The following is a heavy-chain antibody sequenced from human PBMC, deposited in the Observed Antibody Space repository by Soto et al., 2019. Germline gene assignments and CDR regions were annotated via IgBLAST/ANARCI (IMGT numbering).Heavy chain of an antibody. CDR3: AREGPSVEWLLGIDAFDI. CDR1: GGSINSRSYS. Sequence: KTSETLSLTCSVSGGSINSRSYSWGWIRQPPGKGLEWIGTFYNNENPNYNPSLKSRVTISVDTSKNQFSLKLSSVTAADTAVYYCAREGPSVEWLLGIDAFDIWGQGTMVTVSS. CDR2: FYNNENP. V-gene: IGHV4-39*07. D-gene: IGHD3-3*01. J-gene: IGHJ3*02.